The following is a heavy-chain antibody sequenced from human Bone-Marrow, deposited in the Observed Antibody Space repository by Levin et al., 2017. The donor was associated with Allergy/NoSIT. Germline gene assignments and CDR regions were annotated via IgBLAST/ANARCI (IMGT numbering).Heavy chain of an antibody. Sequence: QSGGSLRLSCAASGFTFSSYAMNWVRQAPGKGLEWVSGISGSGGSANFAESVRGRFTISRDNSKSMLYLQMKSLGVEDTAIYYCAKDRAYFIATEGGPLDYWGQGTLVSVSS. J-gene: IGHJ4*02. D-gene: IGHD6-13*01. V-gene: IGHV3-23*01. CDR1: GFTFSSYA. CDR2: ISGSGGSA. CDR3: AKDRAYFIATEGGPLDY.